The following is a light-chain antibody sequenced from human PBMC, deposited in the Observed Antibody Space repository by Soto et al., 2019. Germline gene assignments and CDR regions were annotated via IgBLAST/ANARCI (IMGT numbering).Light chain of an antibody. CDR2: DGT. J-gene: IGLJ3*02. Sequence: QSVLTQPRSVSGSPGQSVTVSCTGTSSDVGGYKYVSWYQQHPGKAPKLLIYDGTYRPSGVPDRFSGSKSGNTASLTISGLQAEDEADYYCCSYAGSFTLVFGGGTKLTVL. CDR1: SSDVGGYKY. V-gene: IGLV2-11*01. CDR3: CSYAGSFTLV.